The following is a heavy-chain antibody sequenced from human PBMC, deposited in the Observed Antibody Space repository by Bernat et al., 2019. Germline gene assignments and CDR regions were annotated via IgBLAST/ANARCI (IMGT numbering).Heavy chain of an antibody. CDR1: GGSFSGYY. V-gene: IGHV4-34*01. D-gene: IGHD4-4*01. Sequence: QVQLQQWGAGLLKPSETLSLTCAVYGGSFSGYYWSWIRQPPGKGLEWIGEINHSGSTNYNPSLKSRVTISVDTSKNQFSLKLSSVTAADTAVYYCAREYSNYGWGKDYYMDVWGKGTTVTVSS. CDR3: AREYSNYGWGKDYYMDV. CDR2: INHSGST. J-gene: IGHJ6*03.